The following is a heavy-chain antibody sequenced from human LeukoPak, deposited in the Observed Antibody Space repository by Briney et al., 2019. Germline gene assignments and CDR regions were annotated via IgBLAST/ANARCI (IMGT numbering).Heavy chain of an antibody. D-gene: IGHD1-7*01. CDR2: VFPNNIRT. CDR1: GYTFTNYF. J-gene: IGHJ4*02. V-gene: IGHV1-46*01. Sequence: GASVKVSCKASGYTFTNYFIHWVRQAPGHGLEWMGLVFPNNIRTLYAQRLQGRVSMTTDTSTTTAFMELNSLRSDDTAVYYCAAKVELRSNGPYFNSWGQGTLVTVSS. CDR3: AAKVELRSNGPYFNS.